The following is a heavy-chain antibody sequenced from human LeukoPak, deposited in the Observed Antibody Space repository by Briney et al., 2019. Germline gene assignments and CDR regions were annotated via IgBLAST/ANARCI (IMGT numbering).Heavy chain of an antibody. CDR2: ISPNSGDT. V-gene: IGHV1-2*02. CDR3: ARESACGTTNCLAPAGWLDP. Sequence: GASVKVSCKASGYTFTGYYMHWVRQAPGQGLEWMGWISPNSGDTDIAQKFQGRVTMTRDTSIATSYMEVDSLTSDDTAVYYCARESACGTTNCLAPAGWLDPWGQGTLVIVSS. CDR1: GYTFTGYY. J-gene: IGHJ5*02. D-gene: IGHD2-2*01.